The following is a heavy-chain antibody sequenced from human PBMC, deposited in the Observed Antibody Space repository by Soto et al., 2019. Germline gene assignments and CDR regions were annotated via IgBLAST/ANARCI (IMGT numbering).Heavy chain of an antibody. D-gene: IGHD5-12*01. CDR3: AKDPIGYADGYYYYYYMDV. CDR1: GFSFSSYA. CDR2: ISGSGGST. Sequence: GGSLRLSCAASGFSFSSYAMSWVRQAPGKGLEWVSTISGSGGSTYYAGSVKGRFTISRDNSKNTVYVQMNSLRGEDTAVYYCAKDPIGYADGYYYYYYMDVWGKGTTVTVSS. V-gene: IGHV3-23*01. J-gene: IGHJ6*03.